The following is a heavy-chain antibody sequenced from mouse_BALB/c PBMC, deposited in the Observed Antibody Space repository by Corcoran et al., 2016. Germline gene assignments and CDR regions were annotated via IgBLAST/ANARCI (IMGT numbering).Heavy chain of an antibody. CDR1: GYTFTNYG. D-gene: IGHD1-1*01. V-gene: IGHV9-1*02. Sequence: QIQLVQSGPELKKPGETVKISCKASGYTFTNYGMNWVKQATGKGLKWMGWINTYTGEPTYADDFKGRFAFSLETSASTAYLQINNLKNEDMATYFCARGGPTVVVYFDVWGAGTTVTVSS. CDR2: INTYTGEP. CDR3: ARGGPTVVVYFDV. J-gene: IGHJ1*01.